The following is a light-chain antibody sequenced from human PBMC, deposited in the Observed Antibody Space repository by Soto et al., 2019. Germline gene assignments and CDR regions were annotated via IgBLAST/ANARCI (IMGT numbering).Light chain of an antibody. Sequence: EIVLTQSPGTLSFSPGERATLSCRASQSVSSSYLAWYQQKPGQAPRLLIYGASSRATGIPDMFSGSGSGTDFTLTSSRLEPEDFAVYYCQQGSTFGQGTKLEIK. CDR1: QSVSSSY. J-gene: IGKJ2*01. CDR3: QQGST. CDR2: GAS. V-gene: IGKV3-20*01.